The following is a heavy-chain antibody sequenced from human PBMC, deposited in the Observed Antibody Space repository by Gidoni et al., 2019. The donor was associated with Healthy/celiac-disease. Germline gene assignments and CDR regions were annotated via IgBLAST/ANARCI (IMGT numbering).Heavy chain of an antibody. CDR1: GGSFRGYY. V-gene: IGHV4-34*01. Sequence: QVQLQQWGAGLLKPSETLSLTCAVYGGSFRGYYWSWIRQPPGKGLEWIGEINHSGSTNYNPSLKSRVTISVDTSKNQFSLKLSSVTAADTAVYYCARGRVYSSGWHYYYYGMDVWGQGTTVTVSS. J-gene: IGHJ6*02. CDR2: INHSGST. CDR3: ARGRVYSSGWHYYYYGMDV. D-gene: IGHD6-19*01.